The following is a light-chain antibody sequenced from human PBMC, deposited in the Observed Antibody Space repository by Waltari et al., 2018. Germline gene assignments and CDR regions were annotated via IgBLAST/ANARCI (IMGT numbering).Light chain of an antibody. CDR1: SSNIGSNT. J-gene: IGLJ3*02. CDR2: GNN. CDR3: AAWDDSLIGPV. Sequence: QSVLTQSPSTSGTPGQKVTISCSGSSSNIGSNTVNWYQQLPGTAPKLLIYGNNPRPSGVPDRFSGSKSGTSASLAISGLQSEDEADYCCAAWDDSLIGPVFGGGTKLTVL. V-gene: IGLV1-44*01.